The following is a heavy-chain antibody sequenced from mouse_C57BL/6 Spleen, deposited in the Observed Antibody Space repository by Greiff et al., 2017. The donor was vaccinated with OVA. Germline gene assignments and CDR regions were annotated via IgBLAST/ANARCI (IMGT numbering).Heavy chain of an antibody. J-gene: IGHJ1*03. V-gene: IGHV1-66*01. Sequence: VQLQQSGPELVKPGASVKISCKASGYSFTSYYIHWVKQRPGQGLEWIGWIYPGSGNTKYNEKFKGKATLTADTSSSTAYMQLSSLTSEDSAVYYCARDYYGSSYGGYFDVWGTGTTVTVSS. CDR3: ARDYYGSSYGGYFDV. D-gene: IGHD1-1*01. CDR2: IYPGSGNT. CDR1: GYSFTSYY.